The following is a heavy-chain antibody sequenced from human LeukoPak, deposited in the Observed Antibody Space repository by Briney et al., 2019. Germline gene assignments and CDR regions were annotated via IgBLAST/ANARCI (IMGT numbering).Heavy chain of an antibody. CDR2: IIPILGIA. CDR3: ARDISQLWYFDY. Sequence: SVKVSCKASGGTFSSYTISWVRQAPGQGREWMGRIIPILGIANYAQKFQGRVTITADKSTSTAYMELSSLRSEDAAVYYCARDISQLWYFDYWGQGTLVTVSS. D-gene: IGHD5-18*01. V-gene: IGHV1-69*04. J-gene: IGHJ4*02. CDR1: GGTFSSYT.